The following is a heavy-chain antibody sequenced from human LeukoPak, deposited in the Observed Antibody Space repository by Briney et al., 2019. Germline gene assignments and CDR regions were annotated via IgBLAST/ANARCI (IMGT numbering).Heavy chain of an antibody. CDR2: IYYSGIT. CDR3: ARRARVRGGGSTDPFDY. D-gene: IGHD3-10*01. CDR1: NGSVSSSSRY. J-gene: IGHJ4*02. V-gene: IGHV4-39*01. Sequence: SETLSLTCTVSNGSVSSSSRYWGRIRQPPGKGLEWIGTIYYSGITYYNPSLKSRVTISVDTSKNQFSLKLSSVTAADTAVYYCARRARVRGGGSTDPFDYWGQGTLVTVSS.